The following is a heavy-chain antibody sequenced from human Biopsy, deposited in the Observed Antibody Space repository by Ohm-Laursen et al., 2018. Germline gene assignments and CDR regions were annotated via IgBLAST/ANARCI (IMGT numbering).Heavy chain of an antibody. J-gene: IGHJ5*02. CDR1: GYTFTTYY. V-gene: IGHV1-8*01. CDR2: MNPDSGNT. D-gene: IGHD3-10*01. CDR3: ARADPPLFYYGSGSSNWFDP. Sequence: ASVKVSCKASGYTFTTYYIHWVRQATGQGLEWMGWMNPDSGNTGYAQNFQGRVTMARNTSISTAYMELSSLRSEDTAVYFCARADPPLFYYGSGSSNWFDPWGQGTLVTVSS.